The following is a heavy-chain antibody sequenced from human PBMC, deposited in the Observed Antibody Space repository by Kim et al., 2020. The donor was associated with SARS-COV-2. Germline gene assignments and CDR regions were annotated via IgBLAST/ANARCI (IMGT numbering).Heavy chain of an antibody. CDR2: IKSKTDGGTT. CDR1: GFTFSNAW. J-gene: IGHJ4*02. V-gene: IGHV3-15*01. D-gene: IGHD6-13*01. CDR3: TTVRYSSSWYSPVDFDY. Sequence: GGSLRLSCAASGFTFSNAWMSWVRQAPGKGLEWVGRIKSKTDGGTTDYAAPVKGRFTISRDDSKNTLYLQMNSLKTEDTAVYYCTTVRYSSSWYSPVDFDYWGQGTLVTVSS.